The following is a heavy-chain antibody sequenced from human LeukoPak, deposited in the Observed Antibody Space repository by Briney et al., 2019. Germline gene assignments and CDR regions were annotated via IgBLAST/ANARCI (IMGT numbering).Heavy chain of an antibody. Sequence: PSETLSLTCTVSGGSISSSSYYWGWIRQPPGKGLEWIGSIYYSGSTNYNPSLKSRVTISVDTSKNQFSLKLSSVTAADTAVYYCARGVYCSSTSCQPYWGQGTLVTVSS. CDR3: ARGVYCSSTSCQPY. V-gene: IGHV4-39*07. D-gene: IGHD2-2*01. CDR1: GGSISSSSYY. J-gene: IGHJ4*02. CDR2: IYYSGST.